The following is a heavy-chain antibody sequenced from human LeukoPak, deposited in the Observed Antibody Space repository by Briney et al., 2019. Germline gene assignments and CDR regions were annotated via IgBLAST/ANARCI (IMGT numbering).Heavy chain of an antibody. CDR2: ISDSGTTI. D-gene: IGHD1/OR15-1a*01. J-gene: IGHJ4*02. CDR3: AKWGPHNWNKLHLYYFDY. Sequence: GGSLRLSCEASGFPFGSYVMSWVRQAPGQGLEWVSAISDSGTTIYYANSVKGRFTISRDNSKNTLYLQMNSLRAEDTALYYCAKWGPHNWNKLHLYYFDYWGQGTLVTVS. V-gene: IGHV3-23*01. CDR1: GFPFGSYV.